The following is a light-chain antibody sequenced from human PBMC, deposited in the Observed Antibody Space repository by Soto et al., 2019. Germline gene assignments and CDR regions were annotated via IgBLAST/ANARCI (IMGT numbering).Light chain of an antibody. CDR3: QHRSNWPIT. J-gene: IGKJ4*01. CDR1: QSVSSY. CDR2: DAS. V-gene: IGKV3-11*01. Sequence: EIVLTQSPATLSLSPGERATLSCRASQSVSSYLAWYQQKPGQAPRLLIYDASNRATGIPSRFSGSGSGTDFTLTISSLEPEDFAVYYCQHRSNWPITFGGGTKVEIK.